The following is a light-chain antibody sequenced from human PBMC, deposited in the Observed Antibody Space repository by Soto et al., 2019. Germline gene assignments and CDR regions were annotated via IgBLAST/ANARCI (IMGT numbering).Light chain of an antibody. CDR3: SSYTSSSTLV. V-gene: IGLV2-14*01. Sequence: QSALTQPASVSGSPGQSITISCTGTSSDVGGYNYVSWYQQHPGKAPKLMIYEVSNRPSGVSNRFSGSKSGNTASLTISGLQDEDEADYYCSSYTSSSTLVFATGTKLTVL. CDR2: EVS. J-gene: IGLJ1*01. CDR1: SSDVGGYNY.